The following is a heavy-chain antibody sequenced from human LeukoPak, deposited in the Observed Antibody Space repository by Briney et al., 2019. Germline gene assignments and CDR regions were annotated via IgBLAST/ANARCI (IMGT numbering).Heavy chain of an antibody. CDR1: GFTFSNYG. Sequence: PGGSLRLSCAASGFTFSNYGMHWVRQAPGKGLEWVAGIWYDGSTYYTDSVKGRITISRDNSKNTLYLQMNTLGAEDTAGYYCARDRTTILSSFDIWGQGTMVTVSS. V-gene: IGHV3-33*01. CDR3: ARDRTTILSSFDI. CDR2: IWYDGST. D-gene: IGHD3-9*01. J-gene: IGHJ3*02.